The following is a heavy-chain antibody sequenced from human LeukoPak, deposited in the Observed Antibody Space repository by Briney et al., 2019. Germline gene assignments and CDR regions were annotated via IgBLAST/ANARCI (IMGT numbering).Heavy chain of an antibody. CDR1: GGSISRCY. CDR2: IPHSGST. Sequence: SETLSLTCSVSGGSISRCYWSWVRQPPGKGLEWVGYIPHSGSTNYNPSLKSRVAISVDTSKNQFSVKLSSVPGANTAVYYWARDSSMVTLDALDFWGQGTMVTVSS. CDR3: ARDSSMVTLDALDF. J-gene: IGHJ3*01. D-gene: IGHD2-21*02. V-gene: IGHV4-59*01.